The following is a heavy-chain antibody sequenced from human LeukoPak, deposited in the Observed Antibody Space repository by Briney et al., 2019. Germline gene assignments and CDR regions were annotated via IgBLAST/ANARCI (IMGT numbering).Heavy chain of an antibody. J-gene: IGHJ4*02. CDR1: GGTFSSYA. V-gene: IGHV1-69*04. D-gene: IGHD3-10*01. CDR2: IIPILGIA. Sequence: ASVKVSCKASGGTFSSYAISWVRQAPGQGLEWMGRIIPILGIANYAQKFQGRVTITADKSTSTAYMELSSLRSEDTAVYYCARDAPSYGSGSYYFDYWGQGTLVTVSS. CDR3: ARDAPSYGSGSYYFDY.